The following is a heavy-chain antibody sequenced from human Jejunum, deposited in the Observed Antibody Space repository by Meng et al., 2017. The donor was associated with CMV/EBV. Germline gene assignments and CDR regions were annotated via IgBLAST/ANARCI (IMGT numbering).Heavy chain of an antibody. Sequence: QVQLVQSGAEVKKPGASVKVSCKPSGYTFTNYAIHWVRQAPGQRLEWMGWIAGDNSHIDYRQTLQGRIILTTDASTSTAYMELRSLRSDDTAVYYCARRGGVPFSSEGDYWGQGTLVTVSS. J-gene: IGHJ4*02. V-gene: IGHV1-3*01. CDR2: IAGDNSHI. D-gene: IGHD6-19*01. CDR3: ARRGGVPFSSEGDY. CDR1: GYTFTNYA.